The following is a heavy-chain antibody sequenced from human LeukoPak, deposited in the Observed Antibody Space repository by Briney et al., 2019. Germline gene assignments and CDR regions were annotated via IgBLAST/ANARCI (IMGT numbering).Heavy chain of an antibody. J-gene: IGHJ4*02. V-gene: IGHV3-23*01. D-gene: IGHD5-12*01. CDR2: ISGSGGDT. Sequence: GGSLRLSCAASGFTFSRHAMSWVRQAPGKGLEWVSGISGSGGDTYYADSVKGRFTISRDNSKNTLYLQMNSLRAEDTAVYYCVGGYPDYWGQGTLVTVSS. CDR1: GFTFSRHA. CDR3: VGGYPDY.